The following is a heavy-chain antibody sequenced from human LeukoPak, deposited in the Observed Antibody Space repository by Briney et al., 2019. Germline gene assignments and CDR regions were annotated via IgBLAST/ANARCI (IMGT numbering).Heavy chain of an antibody. J-gene: IGHJ4*02. CDR2: INPNSGGT. Sequence: GASVKXSCKASGYTFTGYYMHWVRQAPGQGLXWMGWINPNSGGTNYAQKFQGRVTMTRDTSISTAYMELSRLRSDDTAVYYCARGQYYSSSWEDFDYWGQGTLVTVSS. D-gene: IGHD6-13*01. V-gene: IGHV1-2*02. CDR1: GYTFTGYY. CDR3: ARGQYYSSSWEDFDY.